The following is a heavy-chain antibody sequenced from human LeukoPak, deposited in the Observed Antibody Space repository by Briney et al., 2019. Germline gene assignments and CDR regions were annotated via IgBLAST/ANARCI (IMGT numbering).Heavy chain of an antibody. CDR1: GGTFSSYA. Sequence: SVKVSCKASGGTFSSYAISWVRQAPGQGLEWMGGIIPIFGTANYAQKFQGRVTITTDESTSTAYMELCSLRSEDTAVYYCARGGYYDSSGYDAFDIWGQGTMVTVSS. V-gene: IGHV1-69*05. J-gene: IGHJ3*02. D-gene: IGHD3-22*01. CDR3: ARGGYYDSSGYDAFDI. CDR2: IIPIFGTA.